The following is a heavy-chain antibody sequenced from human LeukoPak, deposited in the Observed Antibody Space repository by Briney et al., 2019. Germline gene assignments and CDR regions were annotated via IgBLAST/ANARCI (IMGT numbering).Heavy chain of an antibody. CDR1: GGTFSSYA. V-gene: IGHV1-69*13. J-gene: IGHJ4*02. CDR2: IIPIFGTA. D-gene: IGHD2-21*01. CDR3: ARLVGEHRPFDY. Sequence: ASVTVSCKASGGTFSSYAISWVRQAPGQGLEWMGGIIPIFGTANYAQKFQGRVTITADESTSTAYMELSSLRSEDTAVYYCARLVGEHRPFDYWGQGTLVTVSS.